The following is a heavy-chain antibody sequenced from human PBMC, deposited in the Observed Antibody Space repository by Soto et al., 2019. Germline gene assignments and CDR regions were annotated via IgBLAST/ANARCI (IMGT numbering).Heavy chain of an antibody. Sequence: QAGGSLRLSCVASGFTFSASAMHWIRQASGKGLEWVGRIRNKADSYATVYGAPVKGRFAISRDDSKNMVYLQMDGLKTDDTGVYYCYRHDARWGSCDHWGQGTLVTVSS. CDR3: YRHDARWGSCDH. J-gene: IGHJ5*02. D-gene: IGHD2-21*01. CDR2: IRNKADSYAT. V-gene: IGHV3-73*01. CDR1: GFTFSASA.